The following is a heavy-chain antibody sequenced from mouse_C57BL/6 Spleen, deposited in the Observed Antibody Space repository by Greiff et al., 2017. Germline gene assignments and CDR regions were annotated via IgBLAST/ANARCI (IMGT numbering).Heavy chain of an antibody. Sequence: VQLQQSGPELVKPGASVKISCKASGYAFSSSWMNWVKQRPGKGLEWIGRIYPGDGDTNYNGKFKGKATLTADKSSSTAYMQLSSLTSEDSAVYFCARSSYYDYVAWFAYWGQGTLVTVSA. CDR2: IYPGDGDT. CDR3: ARSSYYDYVAWFAY. V-gene: IGHV1-82*01. D-gene: IGHD2-4*01. J-gene: IGHJ3*01. CDR1: GYAFSSSW.